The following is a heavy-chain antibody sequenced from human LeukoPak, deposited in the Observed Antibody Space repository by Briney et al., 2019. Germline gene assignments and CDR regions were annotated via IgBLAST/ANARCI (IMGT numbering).Heavy chain of an antibody. J-gene: IGHJ5*02. D-gene: IGHD1-1*01. CDR1: GFTFSSYA. Sequence: PGGSLRLSCAASGFTFSSYAMSWVRQAPGKGLEWVSAISGSGGSTYYADSVKGRFTISRDNSKNTLYLQMNSLRAEDTAVYYCAKDPPGLQLERRTGENWFDPRGQGTLVTVSS. CDR2: ISGSGGST. CDR3: AKDPPGLQLERRTGENWFDP. V-gene: IGHV3-23*01.